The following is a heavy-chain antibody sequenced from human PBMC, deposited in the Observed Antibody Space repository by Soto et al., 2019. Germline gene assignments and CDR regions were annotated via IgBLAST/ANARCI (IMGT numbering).Heavy chain of an antibody. CDR3: ARGRQQLVQGYYYYGVDV. J-gene: IGHJ6*01. Sequence: SETLSLTCAVYGGSFSGYYWSWIRQPPGKGLEWIGEINHSGSTNYNPSLKSRVTISVDTSKNQFSLKLSSVTAADTAVYYCARGRQQLVQGYYYYGVDVWGQGTTVTVSS. CDR2: INHSGST. D-gene: IGHD6-13*01. CDR1: GGSFSGYY. V-gene: IGHV4-34*01.